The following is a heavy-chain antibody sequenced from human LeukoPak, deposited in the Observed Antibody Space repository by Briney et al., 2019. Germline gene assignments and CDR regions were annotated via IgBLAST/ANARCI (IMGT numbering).Heavy chain of an antibody. J-gene: IGHJ5*02. D-gene: IGHD6-13*01. CDR3: AKVPLSAAGGWFDP. V-gene: IGHV3-23*01. Sequence: PGGSLRLSCAASGFTFSSCAMSWVRQAPGKGLEWVSAISGSGGNTYYADSVKGRFTISRDNSKNTLYLQMNSLRAEHTAVYYCAKVPLSAAGGWFDPWGQGTLVTVS. CDR1: GFTFSSCA. CDR2: ISGSGGNT.